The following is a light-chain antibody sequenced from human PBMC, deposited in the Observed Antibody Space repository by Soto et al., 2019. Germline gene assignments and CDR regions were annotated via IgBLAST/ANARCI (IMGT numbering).Light chain of an antibody. J-gene: IGKJ4*01. CDR3: QHSGRSPPLT. CDR1: QGVSNNY. CDR2: GAS. Sequence: EIVLTRSSFALSLSPGQGATLSCRASQGVSNNYLVWYQQIPGQAPRLLIYGASSRATGVPDRFTGSGSGTHFTLTITRLEPEDFAVFYCQHSGRSPPLTFGGGTKVDIK. V-gene: IGKV3-20*01.